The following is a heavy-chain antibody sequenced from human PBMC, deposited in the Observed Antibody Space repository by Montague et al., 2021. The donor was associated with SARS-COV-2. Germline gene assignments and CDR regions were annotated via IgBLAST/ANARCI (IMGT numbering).Heavy chain of an antibody. CDR2: IYYSGST. CDR1: GGSISSYY. V-gene: IGHV4-59*01. CDR3: ARVSRITIFGVVGWFDP. J-gene: IGHJ5*02. Sequence: SETLSLTCTVSGGSISSYYWSWIRQPPGKGLEWIGYIYYSGSTNXNPSLKSRVTISVGTSKNQFSLKLSSVTAADTAVYYCARVSRITIFGVVGWFDPWGQGTLVTVSS. D-gene: IGHD3-3*01.